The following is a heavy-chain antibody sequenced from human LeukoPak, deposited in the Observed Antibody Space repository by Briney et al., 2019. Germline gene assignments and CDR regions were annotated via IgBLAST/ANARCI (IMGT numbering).Heavy chain of an antibody. V-gene: IGHV1-69*05. CDR3: ARGSSSLLNWFDP. Sequence: SVKVSCKASGGTFSSYAISWVRQAPGQGLEWMGGIIPIFGTANYAQKFQGRVTITTDESTSTAYMELSSLRSEDTAVYYCARGSSSLLNWFDPWGQGALVTVSS. CDR1: GGTFSSYA. D-gene: IGHD6-13*01. J-gene: IGHJ5*02. CDR2: IIPIFGTA.